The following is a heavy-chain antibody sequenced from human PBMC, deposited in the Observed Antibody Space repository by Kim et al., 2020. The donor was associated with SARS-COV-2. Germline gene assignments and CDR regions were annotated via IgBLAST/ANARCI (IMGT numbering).Heavy chain of an antibody. Sequence: GGSLRLSCAASGFTVSSNYMSWARQAPGKGLEWVSVIYSGGSTYYADSVKGRFTISRDNSKNTLYLQMDSLRAEDTAVYYCGGATIEGYYYYGMDVWGQGTTVTVSS. CDR1: GFTVSSNY. J-gene: IGHJ6*02. CDR3: GGATIEGYYYYGMDV. V-gene: IGHV3-53*01. CDR2: IYSGGST. D-gene: IGHD5-12*01.